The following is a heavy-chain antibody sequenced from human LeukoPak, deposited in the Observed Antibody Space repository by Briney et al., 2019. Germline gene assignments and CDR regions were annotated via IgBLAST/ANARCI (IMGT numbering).Heavy chain of an antibody. Sequence: PSETLSLTCTVSGGSISSYYWSWIRQPPGKGLEWIGYIYYSGSTNYNPSLKSRVTISVDTSKNQFSLKLSSVTAADTAVYYCARGRFSRAAAGTGLGVWGQGTMVTVSS. V-gene: IGHV4-59*01. J-gene: IGHJ3*01. CDR2: IYYSGST. D-gene: IGHD6-13*01. CDR3: ARGRFSRAAAGTGLGV. CDR1: GGSISSYY.